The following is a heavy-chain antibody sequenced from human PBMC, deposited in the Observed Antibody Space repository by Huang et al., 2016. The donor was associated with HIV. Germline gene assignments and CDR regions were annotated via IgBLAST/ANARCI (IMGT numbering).Heavy chain of an antibody. CDR3: ATEGCNSGADALYFDY. D-gene: IGHD2-15*01. CDR1: GFSFSGYT. CDR2: IRRVGSSI. V-gene: IGHV3-21*02. Sequence: EIQLVQSGGGLGKPGGSLSLSCAASGFSFSGYTLTWVRQMSGGGRLWSSTIRRVGSSIVYADCVKGKGRLSDSRDNAKNSRSMQIKGLSAEYAAVFYCATEGCNSGADALYFDYWGQGTLVTDYS. J-gene: IGHJ4*02.